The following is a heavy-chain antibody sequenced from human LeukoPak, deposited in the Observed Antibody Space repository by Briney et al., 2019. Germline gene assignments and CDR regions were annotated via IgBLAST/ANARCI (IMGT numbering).Heavy chain of an antibody. J-gene: IGHJ4*02. D-gene: IGHD2-21*01. V-gene: IGHV3-43D*03. Sequence: PGGSLRLSCAASGFTFDDYAMHWVRQAPGKGQEWFSLISWDGASTYYADPVKGRFTVSRDNSKNSLYLQMTSLRAEDTALYYCARGGDAFYSKSYLDYCGQGTLVTVSS. CDR1: GFTFDDYA. CDR3: ARGGDAFYSKSYLDY. CDR2: ISWDGAST.